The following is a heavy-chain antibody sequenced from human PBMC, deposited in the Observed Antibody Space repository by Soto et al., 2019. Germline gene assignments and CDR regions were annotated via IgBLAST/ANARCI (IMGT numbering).Heavy chain of an antibody. CDR3: ARDKPDSSVTGTVLDY. Sequence: GGSLRLSCAVSGFSFSTYWMSWVRQAPGKGLEWVATIKQDGSETYYVDSVKGRFTISRDNAKNSLFLQMNSLRAEDTAVYFCARDKPDSSVTGTVLDYWGQGTLITVSS. D-gene: IGHD6-19*01. V-gene: IGHV3-7*01. CDR2: IKQDGSET. J-gene: IGHJ4*02. CDR1: GFSFSTYW.